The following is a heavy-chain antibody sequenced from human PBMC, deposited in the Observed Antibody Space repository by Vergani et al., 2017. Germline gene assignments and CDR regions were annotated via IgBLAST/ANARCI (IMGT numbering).Heavy chain of an antibody. CDR3: ARETRDTPSSLDY. J-gene: IGHJ4*02. V-gene: IGHV3-33*01. D-gene: IGHD5-24*01. CDR1: SFKLGDYG. Sequence: QVQLVESGGGVVQPGRSLRLSCTPSSFKLGDYGMHWVRQAPGRGLEWLSMTLYEGNNNYYADSVKGRFTISKDISKNPQYLQMNSLRGDDTAVYYCARETRDTPSSLDYWGQRTLVTVS. CDR2: TLYEGNNN.